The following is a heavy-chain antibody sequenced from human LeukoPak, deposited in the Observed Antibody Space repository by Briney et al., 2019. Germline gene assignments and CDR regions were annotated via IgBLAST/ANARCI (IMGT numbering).Heavy chain of an antibody. CDR1: GYTFTGYY. CDR3: ATKAIPTRVARYLDY. CDR2: IIPIFGTA. V-gene: IGHV1-69*13. Sequence: SVKVSCKASGYTFTGYYMHWVRQAPGQGLEWMGGIIPIFGTANYAQKFQGRVTITADESTSTAYMELSSLRPEDTAVYYCATKAIPTRVARYLDYWGQGTLVIVSS. J-gene: IGHJ4*02. D-gene: IGHD1-1*01.